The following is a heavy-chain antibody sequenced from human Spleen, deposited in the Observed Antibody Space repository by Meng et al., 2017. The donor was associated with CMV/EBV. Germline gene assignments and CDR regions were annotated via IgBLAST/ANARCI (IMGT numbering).Heavy chain of an antibody. CDR3: ARGPEDIVVVPVPDY. CDR1: GFTFSYYW. D-gene: IGHD2-2*01. Sequence: GESLKISCTASGFTFSYYWMTWVRQAPGKGLEWVANIKQDGSEKYYVDSVKGRFTISRDNAKNSLYLQMNSLRAEDTAVYYCARGPEDIVVVPVPDYWGQGTLVTVSS. CDR2: IKQDGSEK. V-gene: IGHV3-7*01. J-gene: IGHJ4*02.